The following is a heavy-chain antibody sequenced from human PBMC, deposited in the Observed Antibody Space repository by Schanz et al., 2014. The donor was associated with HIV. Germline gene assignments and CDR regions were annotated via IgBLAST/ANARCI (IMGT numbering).Heavy chain of an antibody. J-gene: IGHJ4*02. Sequence: VQPVESGGGVVQPGRSQRLSCAASGLTFSSYRMNWVRQAPGKGLEWVSGMRGSDDSTFYADSVKGRFTISRDNSKNTLYFQMNSLRAEDTAIYYCAKTSYGWYFDYWGQGTLVTVSS. D-gene: IGHD6-19*01. CDR3: AKTSYGWYFDY. CDR1: GLTFSSYR. V-gene: IGHV3-23*04. CDR2: MRGSDDST.